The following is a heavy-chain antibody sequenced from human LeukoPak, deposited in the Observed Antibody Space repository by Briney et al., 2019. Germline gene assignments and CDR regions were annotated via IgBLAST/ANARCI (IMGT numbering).Heavy chain of an antibody. J-gene: IGHJ4*02. V-gene: IGHV4-59*08. Sequence: PSETLSLTCTVSGGSISSYYWSWIRQPPGKGLEWIGYIYYSGSTNYNPSLKSRVTISVDTSKNQFSLKLSSVTAADTAVYYCARLRRSGFDYWGQGTLVIVSS. CDR3: ARLRRSGFDY. CDR1: GGSISSYY. CDR2: IYYSGST. D-gene: IGHD4-17*01.